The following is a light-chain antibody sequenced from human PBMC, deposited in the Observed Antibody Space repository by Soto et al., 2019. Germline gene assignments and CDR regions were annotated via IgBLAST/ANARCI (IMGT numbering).Light chain of an antibody. V-gene: IGLV1-40*01. CDR2: GHT. CDR3: QSSDMHLGGSGV. Sequence: QSVLTQPPSVSGAPGQRVIISCTGSSSNIGAGYDVNWYQHLPGKAPKLLIYGHTNRPSGVPDRFSGSKSGTSASLAITGLQPEDDADYYCQSSDMHLGGSGVFGGGTKLTVL. CDR1: SSNIGAGYD. J-gene: IGLJ3*02.